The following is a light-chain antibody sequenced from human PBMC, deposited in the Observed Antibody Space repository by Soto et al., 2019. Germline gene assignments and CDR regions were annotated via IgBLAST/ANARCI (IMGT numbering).Light chain of an antibody. J-gene: IGKJ1*01. CDR1: QSVSSN. CDR2: GAS. Sequence: IVMMQYPATLSMRPGYRATLSCRASQSVSSNLAWYQQKPGQAPRLLIYGASTRATGIPDRFSGSGSGTDFTLTISRLEPEDFAVYYCQQYGRSGTFGQGTNVDIK. CDR3: QQYGRSGT. V-gene: IGKV3-20*01.